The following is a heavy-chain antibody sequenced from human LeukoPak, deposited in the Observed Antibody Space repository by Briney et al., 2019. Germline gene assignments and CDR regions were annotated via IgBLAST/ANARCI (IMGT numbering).Heavy chain of an antibody. CDR2: ISSSSSTI. Sequence: GSLRLSCAASGFTFSSYSMNWVRQAPGKGLEWVSYISSSSSTIYYADSVKGRFTISRDNAKNSLYLQMNSLRAEDTAVYYCARRSVVVVPGAIYAFDIWGQGTMVTVSS. J-gene: IGHJ3*02. D-gene: IGHD2-2*01. V-gene: IGHV3-48*04. CDR3: ARRSVVVVPGAIYAFDI. CDR1: GFTFSSYS.